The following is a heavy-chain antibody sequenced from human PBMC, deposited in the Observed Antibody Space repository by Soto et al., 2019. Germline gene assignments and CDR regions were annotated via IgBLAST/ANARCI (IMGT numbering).Heavy chain of an antibody. J-gene: IGHJ6*02. CDR1: GFTFSSYS. CDR3: ARDRGYDFWSGYLGYYYYGMDV. D-gene: IGHD3-3*01. V-gene: IGHV3-48*02. Sequence: GGSLRLSCAASGFTFSSYSMNWVRQAPGKGLEWVSYISSSSSTIYYADSVKGRFTISRDNAKNSLYLQMNSLRDEDTAVYYCARDRGYDFWSGYLGYYYYGMDVWGQGTTVTVSS. CDR2: ISSSSSTI.